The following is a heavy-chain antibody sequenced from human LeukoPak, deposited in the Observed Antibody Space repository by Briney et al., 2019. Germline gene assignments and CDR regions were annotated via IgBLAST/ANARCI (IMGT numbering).Heavy chain of an antibody. V-gene: IGHV4-39*07. J-gene: IGHJ4*02. CDR2: IYYRGIA. Sequence: SETLSLTCTVSGGSISSSSYYWGWIRQPPGKGLEWIGSIYYRGIAYYNPSLKSRVTISVDTSKNQFSLKLSSVTAADTAVYYCARVVYDSSTYPKSYFDFWGQGTLVTVSS. D-gene: IGHD3-22*01. CDR3: ARVVYDSSTYPKSYFDF. CDR1: GGSISSSSYY.